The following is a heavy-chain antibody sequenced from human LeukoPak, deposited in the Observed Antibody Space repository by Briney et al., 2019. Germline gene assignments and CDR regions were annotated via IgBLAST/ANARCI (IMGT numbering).Heavy chain of an antibody. J-gene: IGHJ4*02. CDR3: AREPSVAGTPDY. CDR2: INTYNGNT. Sequence: ASVKVSCKASGYTFTAYYVHWVRQAPGQGLEWMGWINTYNGNTNYAQKFQGRVAMTTDTSTSTAYMELRSLRSDDTAVYYCAREPSVAGTPDYWGQGTLVTVSS. CDR1: GYTFTAYY. D-gene: IGHD6-19*01. V-gene: IGHV1-18*04.